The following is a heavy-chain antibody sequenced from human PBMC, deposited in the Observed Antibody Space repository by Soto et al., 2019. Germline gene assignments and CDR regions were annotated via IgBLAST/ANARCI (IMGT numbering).Heavy chain of an antibody. D-gene: IGHD3-3*01. Sequence: QVQLVESGGGVVQPGRSLRLSCAASGFTFSSYGMHWVRQAPGKGLEWVAVIWYDGSNKYYADSVKGRFTISRDNSKNTLYLQMNSLRAEDTAVYYCATYYDFCSGYWGEYYFDYWGQGTLVTVSS. CDR3: ATYYDFCSGYWGEYYFDY. CDR2: IWYDGSNK. V-gene: IGHV3-33*01. J-gene: IGHJ4*02. CDR1: GFTFSSYG.